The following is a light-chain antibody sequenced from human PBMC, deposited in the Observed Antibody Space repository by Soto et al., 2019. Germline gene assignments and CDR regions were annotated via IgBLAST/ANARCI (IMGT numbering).Light chain of an antibody. CDR2: DVS. V-gene: IGLV2-14*03. J-gene: IGLJ1*01. CDR3: SSFRSSSTSYV. CDR1: SSDIGDSNY. Sequence: SLLHQPSSVSVSPGQSITISCPGTSSDIGDSNYVSWYQQHPGKAPKLVIYDVSNRPSGVSNRFSGSKSANTASLTISGLQAEDEADYYCSSFRSSSTSYVFGTGTKATVL.